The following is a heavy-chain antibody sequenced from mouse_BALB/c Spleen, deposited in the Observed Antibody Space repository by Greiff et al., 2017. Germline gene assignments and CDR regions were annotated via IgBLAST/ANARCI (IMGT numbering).Heavy chain of an antibody. J-gene: IGHJ4*01. V-gene: IGHV1-54*01. CDR2: INPGSGGT. CDR3: ARDWDGGYYAMDY. CDR1: GYAFTNYL. Sequence: QVQLQQSGAELVRPGTSVKVSCKASGYAFTNYLIEWVKQRPGQGLEWIGVINPGSGGTNYNEKFKGKATLTADKSSSTAYMQLSSLTSDDSAVYFCARDWDGGYYAMDYWGQGTSVTVSS. D-gene: IGHD4-1*01.